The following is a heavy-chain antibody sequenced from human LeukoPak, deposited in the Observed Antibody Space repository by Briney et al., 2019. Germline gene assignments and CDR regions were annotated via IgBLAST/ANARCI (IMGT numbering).Heavy chain of an antibody. J-gene: IGHJ4*02. D-gene: IGHD3-10*01. CDR2: IYYSGST. V-gene: IGHV4-61*10. CDR1: GGSISSGSYY. CDR3: ARHGVGRGGDFDY. Sequence: SETLSLTCTVSGGSISSGSYYWSWSRQPAGKGLEWIGYIYYSGSTKYNPSLKSRVTISVDTSKNQFSLKLSSVTAADTAVYYCARHGVGRGGDFDYWGQGTLVTVSS.